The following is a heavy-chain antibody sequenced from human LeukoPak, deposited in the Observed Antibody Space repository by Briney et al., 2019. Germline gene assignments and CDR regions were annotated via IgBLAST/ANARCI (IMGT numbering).Heavy chain of an antibody. CDR1: GFTFSSYG. D-gene: IGHD3-16*01. CDR3: AKDWDYMDV. Sequence: GGSLRLSCAASGFTFSSYGMHWVRQAPGKGLEWVAFIWYDGSNKYYADSVKGRFTISRDNSKNTLYLQMNSLRAEDTAVYYCAKDWDYMDVWGKGTTVTVSS. J-gene: IGHJ6*03. V-gene: IGHV3-30*02. CDR2: IWYDGSNK.